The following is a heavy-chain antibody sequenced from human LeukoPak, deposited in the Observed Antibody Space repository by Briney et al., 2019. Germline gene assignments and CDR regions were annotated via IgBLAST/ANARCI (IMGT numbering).Heavy chain of an antibody. D-gene: IGHD2-2*01. CDR1: GFTFSSYA. CDR3: AKDIVVVPAARGNDAFDI. CDR2: ISGSGGST. V-gene: IGHV3-23*01. Sequence: GGSLRLSCAASGFTFSSYAMGWVRQAPGKGLEWVSAISGSGGSTYYADSVKGRFTISRDNSKNTLYLQMNSLRAEDTAVYYCAKDIVVVPAARGNDAFDIWGQGTMVTVPS. J-gene: IGHJ3*02.